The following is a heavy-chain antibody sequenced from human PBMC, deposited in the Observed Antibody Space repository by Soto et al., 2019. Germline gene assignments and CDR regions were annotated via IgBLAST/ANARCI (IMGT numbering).Heavy chain of an antibody. CDR1: GSTFSSYA. CDR2: IIPIFGTA. V-gene: IGHV1-69*01. D-gene: IGHD3-3*01. Sequence: SVKVSCKASGSTFSSYAISWVRQAPGQGLEWMGGIIPIFGTANYAQKFQGRVTITADESTSTAYMELSSLRSEDTAVYYCAREITMRRMGMDVWGQGTTVTVSS. J-gene: IGHJ6*02. CDR3: AREITMRRMGMDV.